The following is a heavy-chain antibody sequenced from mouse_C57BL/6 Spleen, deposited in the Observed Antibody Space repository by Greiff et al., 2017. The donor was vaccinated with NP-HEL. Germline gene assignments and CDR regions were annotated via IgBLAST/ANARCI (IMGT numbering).Heavy chain of an antibody. Sequence: LQQPGAELVKPGASVKLSCKASGYTFTSYWMQWVKQRPGQGLEWIGEIDPSDSYTNYNQKFKGKATLTVDTSSSTAYMQLSSLTSEDSAVYYCARRGYGSSYDYWGQGTTLTVSS. D-gene: IGHD1-1*01. CDR1: GYTFTSYW. CDR3: ARRGYGSSYDY. J-gene: IGHJ2*01. V-gene: IGHV1-50*01. CDR2: IDPSDSYT.